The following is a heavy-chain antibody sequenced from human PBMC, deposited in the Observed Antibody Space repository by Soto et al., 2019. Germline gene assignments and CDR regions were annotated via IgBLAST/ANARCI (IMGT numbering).Heavy chain of an antibody. J-gene: IGHJ4*02. D-gene: IGHD3-10*01. V-gene: IGHV4-4*02. CDR2: IHHSGST. CDR1: GDSISSMNW. Sequence: QVQLQESGPGLVKPSGTLSLTCAVSGDSISSMNWWSWVRQPLGKGLEWIGEIHHSGSTNYNPSLKSRVTISVEKSKNQFSLKLSSVTAADTAVYYCARYDYGSGNDYNIDYWGQGILVTVSS. CDR3: ARYDYGSGNDYNIDY.